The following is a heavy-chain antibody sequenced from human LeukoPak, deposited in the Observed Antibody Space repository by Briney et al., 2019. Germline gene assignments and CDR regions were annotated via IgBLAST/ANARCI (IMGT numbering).Heavy chain of an antibody. CDR3: ARGGSSWYAENYFDY. J-gene: IGHJ4*02. V-gene: IGHV1-8*01. CDR1: VYTFTSYD. Sequence: GASVTVSCKASVYTFTSYDIHWVRQAPGQGLEWMGWMNPNSGNTGYAQKFQGRVTMTRNTSISTAYMELSSLRSEDTAVYYCARGGSSWYAENYFDYWGQGTLVTVSS. D-gene: IGHD6-13*01. CDR2: MNPNSGNT.